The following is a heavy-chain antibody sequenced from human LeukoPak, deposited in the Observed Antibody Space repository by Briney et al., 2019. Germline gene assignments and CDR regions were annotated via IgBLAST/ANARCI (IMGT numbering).Heavy chain of an antibody. CDR2: INSDGSST. CDR1: GFTFSSYW. Sequence: AGGSLRLSCTASGFTFSSYWMHWVRQVPGKGLVWVSRINSDGSSTSYAASVKGRFTISRDNAKNTLYVQMNSLRAEDTAVYYCSTGSGHAFDIWGRGTMVTVSS. D-gene: IGHD3-10*01. CDR3: STGSGHAFDI. J-gene: IGHJ3*02. V-gene: IGHV3-74*01.